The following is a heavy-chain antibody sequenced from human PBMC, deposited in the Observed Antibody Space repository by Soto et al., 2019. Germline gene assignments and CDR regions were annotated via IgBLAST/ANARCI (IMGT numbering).Heavy chain of an antibody. V-gene: IGHV3-23*01. CDR3: AKDTLELRGGNFGY. D-gene: IGHD1-7*01. CDR2: ISGSGGST. Sequence: LRLSCAASGFTFSSYAMSWVRQAPGKGLEWVSAISGSGGSTYYADSVKGRFTISRDNSKNTLYLQMNSLRAEDTAVYYCAKDTLELRGGNFGYWGQGTLVTVSS. J-gene: IGHJ1*01. CDR1: GFTFSSYA.